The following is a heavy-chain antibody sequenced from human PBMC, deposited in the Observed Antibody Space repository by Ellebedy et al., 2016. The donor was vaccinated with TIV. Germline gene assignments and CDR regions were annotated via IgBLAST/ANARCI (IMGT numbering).Heavy chain of an antibody. J-gene: IGHJ4*02. V-gene: IGHV3-23*01. D-gene: IGHD3-9*01. CDR1: GFTFGSCA. CDR3: ATHYDVLPGQYRGFDY. CDR2: ISHSGSNT. Sequence: PGGSLRLSCAASGFTFGSCAMSWVRQAPGRGLEWVAAISHSGSNTYHADSVKGRFTISRDNSRNTLYLQMNSLRAEDTALYYCATHYDVLPGQYRGFDYWGQGTLVTVSS.